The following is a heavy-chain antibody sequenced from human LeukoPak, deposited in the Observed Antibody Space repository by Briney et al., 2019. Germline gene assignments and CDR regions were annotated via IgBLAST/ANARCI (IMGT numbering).Heavy chain of an antibody. CDR3: ARDRTSSGWFFDY. CDR1: GFTFSNVW. V-gene: IGHV3-30-3*01. D-gene: IGHD6-19*01. Sequence: GGSLRLSCAASGFTFSNVWMNWVRQAPGKGLEWVAVISYDGSNKYYADSVRGRFSISRDNSKHTLYLQMNSLRPEDTAVYYCARDRTSSGWFFDYWGRGTLVIVSS. J-gene: IGHJ4*02. CDR2: ISYDGSNK.